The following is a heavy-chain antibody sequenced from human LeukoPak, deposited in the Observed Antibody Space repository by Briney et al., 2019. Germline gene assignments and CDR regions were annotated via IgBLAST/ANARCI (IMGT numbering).Heavy chain of an antibody. Sequence: SETLSLTCAVYGGSFSGYYWSWIRQPPGKGLEWIGEINHSGSTNYNPSPKSRVTISVDTSKNQFSLKLSSVTAADTAVYYCARTRKQWLVSYYYYGMDVWGQGTTVTVSS. CDR2: INHSGST. CDR1: GGSFSGYY. D-gene: IGHD6-19*01. CDR3: ARTRKQWLVSYYYYGMDV. J-gene: IGHJ6*02. V-gene: IGHV4-34*01.